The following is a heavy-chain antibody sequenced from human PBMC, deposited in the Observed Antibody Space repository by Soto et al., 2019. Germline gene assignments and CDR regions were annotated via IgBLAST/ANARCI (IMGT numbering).Heavy chain of an antibody. CDR2: IDPSGSYT. D-gene: IGHD6-13*01. J-gene: IGHJ6*02. CDR1: GYTFTRYW. CDR3: ARTSAAGKYYYGMDV. V-gene: IGHV5-10-1*01. Sequence: PGESLKISCKCSGYTFTRYWITWVRQMPGKGLEWMGRIDPSGSYTNYSSSFEGHVTISVDKSSNTAYLQWRGLKASDTAMYYCARTSAAGKYYYGMDVWGQGTTVTVSS.